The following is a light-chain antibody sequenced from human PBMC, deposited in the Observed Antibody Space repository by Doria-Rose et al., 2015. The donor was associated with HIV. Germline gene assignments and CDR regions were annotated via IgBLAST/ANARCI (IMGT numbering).Light chain of an antibody. CDR1: SLRSYS. CDR2: GKD. CDR3: NSRDSSGNLVI. Sequence: SSELTQDPAVSLALGQTVRITCKGVSLRSYSASWYQQKPRQAPALVIYGKDNRPSGIPDRFSGSTSGDTASLTITGVQAEDEADYYCNSRDSSGNLVIFGGGTEPIVL. V-gene: IGLV3-19*01. J-gene: IGLJ2*01.